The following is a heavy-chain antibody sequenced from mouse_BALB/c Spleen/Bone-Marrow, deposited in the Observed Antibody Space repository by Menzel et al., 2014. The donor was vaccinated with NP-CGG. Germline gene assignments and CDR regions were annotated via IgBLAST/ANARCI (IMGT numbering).Heavy chain of an antibody. J-gene: IGHJ4*01. V-gene: IGHV14-3*02. CDR1: GFNIKDTY. D-gene: IGHD1-1*01. Sequence: VQLKESGAELVKPGASVKLSCTASGFNIKDTYMHWVKQRPEQGLEGIGRIDPANGNTNYDPRFQGKATITADTSSNTAYLQLSSLTSEDTAVYYCARYGGRYYAMDYWGQGASVTVSS. CDR2: IDPANGNT. CDR3: ARYGGRYYAMDY.